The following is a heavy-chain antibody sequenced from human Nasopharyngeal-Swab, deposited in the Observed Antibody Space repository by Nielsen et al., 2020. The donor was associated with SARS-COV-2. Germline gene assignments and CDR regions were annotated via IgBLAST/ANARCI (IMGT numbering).Heavy chain of an antibody. CDR2: IIPILGIA. D-gene: IGHD2-2*01. Sequence: WVRQAPGQGLEWTGGIIPILGIANYAQKFQGRVTITADKSTSTAYMELSSLRSEDTAVYYCASSHCSSTSCYHWFDPWGQGTLVTVSS. CDR3: ASSHCSSTSCYHWFDP. V-gene: IGHV1-69*10. J-gene: IGHJ5*02.